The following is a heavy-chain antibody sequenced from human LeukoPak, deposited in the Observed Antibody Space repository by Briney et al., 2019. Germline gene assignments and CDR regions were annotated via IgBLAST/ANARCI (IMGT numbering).Heavy chain of an antibody. CDR1: GFTFSSYA. Sequence: PGGSLRLSCSASGFTFSSYAMHWVRQAPGKGLEYVSAISSNGGSTYYADSVKGRFTISRDNSKNTLYLQMSSLRAEDTAVYYCVKAQNTMVRGGLFDYWGQGTLVTVSS. CDR2: ISSNGGST. D-gene: IGHD3-10*01. V-gene: IGHV3-64D*06. CDR3: VKAQNTMVRGGLFDY. J-gene: IGHJ4*02.